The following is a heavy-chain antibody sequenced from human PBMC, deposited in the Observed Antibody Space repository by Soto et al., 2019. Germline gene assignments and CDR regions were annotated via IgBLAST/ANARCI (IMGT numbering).Heavy chain of an antibody. Sequence: SETLSLTCTVSGGSISSYYWSWIRQPPGKGLEWIGYIYYSGSTNYNPSLKSRVTISVDTSKNQFSLKLSSVTAADTAVYYCARQARVAGTRAPGAFDIWGQGTMVTVSS. CDR2: IYYSGST. CDR1: GGSISSYY. V-gene: IGHV4-59*08. J-gene: IGHJ3*02. CDR3: ARQARVAGTRAPGAFDI. D-gene: IGHD6-6*01.